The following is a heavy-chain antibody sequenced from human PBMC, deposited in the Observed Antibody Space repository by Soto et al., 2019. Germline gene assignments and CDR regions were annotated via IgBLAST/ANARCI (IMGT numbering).Heavy chain of an antibody. Sequence: EVQLLESGGDLVQPGGSLRLSCAASGFTFSSYAMSWVRQAPGKGLEWVSGISGSGGTTYYADSVEGRFTISRDNSKNTLYLQMDSLTAEDTAVYYCTKREGWYFNLWGRGTLVTVSS. J-gene: IGHJ2*01. D-gene: IGHD1-26*01. CDR3: TKREGWYFNL. CDR1: GFTFSSYA. V-gene: IGHV3-23*01. CDR2: ISGSGGTT.